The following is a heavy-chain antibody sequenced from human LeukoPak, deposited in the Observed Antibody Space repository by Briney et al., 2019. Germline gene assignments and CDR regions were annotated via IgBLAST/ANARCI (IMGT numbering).Heavy chain of an antibody. J-gene: IGHJ4*02. CDR3: ARGGGATVTKTEFDY. V-gene: IGHV4-4*07. CDR1: GGSTSSYY. CDR2: IYTSGST. D-gene: IGHD4-17*01. Sequence: SETLSLTCTVSGGSTSSYYWSWLRQPAGKGLEWIGRIYTSGSTNYNPSLKSRVTMSVDTSKNQFSLKLSSVTAADTAVYYCARGGGATVTKTEFDYWGQGTLVTVSS.